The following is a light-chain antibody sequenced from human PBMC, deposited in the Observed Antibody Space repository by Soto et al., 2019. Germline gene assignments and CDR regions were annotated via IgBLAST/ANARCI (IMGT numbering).Light chain of an antibody. CDR2: GAS. J-gene: IGKJ2*01. CDR3: QHYDNWPHT. CDR1: QNLSRN. V-gene: IGKV3-15*01. Sequence: EVVMTQSPATLSVSPGESATLSCRASQNLSRNLAWYQQQPGQAPRLLIYGASTRATGIPARFSGSGSGTDCTLTISSLQSEDFAVYYCQHYDNWPHTFGQGTKREIK.